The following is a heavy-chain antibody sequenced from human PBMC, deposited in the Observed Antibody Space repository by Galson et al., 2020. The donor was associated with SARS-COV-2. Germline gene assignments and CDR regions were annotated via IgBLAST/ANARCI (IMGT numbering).Heavy chain of an antibody. CDR2: ISSGSSHI. CDR1: GFTFTSYS. Sequence: GGSLRLSCAASGFTFTSYSMNWVRQAPGKGLEWVSSISSGSSHIYYADSVKGRFTISRDNAKNSLYLQMNSLRAEDTAVYYCARLMWDLGSDIWGQGTMVTVSS. V-gene: IGHV3-21*01. D-gene: IGHD1-26*01. J-gene: IGHJ3*02. CDR3: ARLMWDLGSDI.